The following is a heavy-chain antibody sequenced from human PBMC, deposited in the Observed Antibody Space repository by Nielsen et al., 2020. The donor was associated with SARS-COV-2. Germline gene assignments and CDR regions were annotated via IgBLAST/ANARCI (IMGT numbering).Heavy chain of an antibody. V-gene: IGHV5-51*01. CDR3: ARHLVRGSGWYNWFDP. Sequence: GESLKISCEVSGYSFTSYWIGWVRQMPGKGLEWMGIIYPGDSDTRYSPSFQGQVTISADKSISTAYLQWSSLKASDTAMYYCARHLVRGSGWYNWFDPWGQGTLVTVSS. CDR2: IYPGDSDT. CDR1: GYSFTSYW. J-gene: IGHJ5*02. D-gene: IGHD6-19*01.